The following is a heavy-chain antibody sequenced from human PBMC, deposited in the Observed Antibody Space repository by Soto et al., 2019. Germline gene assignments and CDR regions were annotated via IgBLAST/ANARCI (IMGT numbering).Heavy chain of an antibody. Sequence: ASVKVSCKASGYTFTSYGINWVRQAPGQGLEWMGWISTYNGDTDYAQKLQGRVTMTTDTSTSTAHMELRSLRSDDTAVYYCARDMQLGIWLDPWGQGTLVTVSS. CDR1: GYTFTSYG. D-gene: IGHD6-6*01. V-gene: IGHV1-18*01. CDR2: ISTYNGDT. J-gene: IGHJ5*02. CDR3: ARDMQLGIWLDP.